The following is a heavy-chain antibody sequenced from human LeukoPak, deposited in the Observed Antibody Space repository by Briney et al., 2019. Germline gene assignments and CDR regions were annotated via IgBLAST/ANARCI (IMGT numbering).Heavy chain of an antibody. D-gene: IGHD6-19*01. CDR2: ISHNGAIT. CDR3: ARVAVGEYNFHH. J-gene: IGHJ4*02. V-gene: IGHV3-64*01. CDR1: GFTFSSYF. Sequence: PGGSLRLSCAASGFTFSSYFVYWVRQAPGKGLDFVSGISHNGAITYYANSVEGRFTISRDNAKNTLYLQMNSLRAEDTAVYFCARVAVGEYNFHHWGQGTLVTVSS.